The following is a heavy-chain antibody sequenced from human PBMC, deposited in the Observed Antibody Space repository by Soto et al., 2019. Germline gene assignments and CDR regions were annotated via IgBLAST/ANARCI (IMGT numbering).Heavy chain of an antibody. J-gene: IGHJ5*02. CDR1: GGSISSDDHY. Sequence: PSETLSLTCTVSGGSISSDDHYWSWIRQYQGKGLEWIGYIYYGGSNYYNPSLKSRVFISVDTSKKQFSLHLTSVTDTDTAVYYCARGNSYGVVNXFDPRGQGTLVTVXS. V-gene: IGHV4-31*03. CDR3: ARGNSYGVVNXFDP. D-gene: IGHD4-17*01. CDR2: IYYGGSN.